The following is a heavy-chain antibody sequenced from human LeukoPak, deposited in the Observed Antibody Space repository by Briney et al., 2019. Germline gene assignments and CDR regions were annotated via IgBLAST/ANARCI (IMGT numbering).Heavy chain of an antibody. V-gene: IGHV1-2*02. CDR2: INPNSGGT. Sequence: ASVKVSCKASGYTFTGYYMHWVRQAPGQGLEWMGWINPNSGGTNYAQKFQGRVTMTRDTSISTAYMELSRLRSDDTAVYYCARVLPWGDRSEPRRAFDIWGQGTMVTVSS. CDR3: ARVLPWGDRSEPRRAFDI. J-gene: IGHJ3*02. CDR1: GYTFTGYY. D-gene: IGHD2-21*01.